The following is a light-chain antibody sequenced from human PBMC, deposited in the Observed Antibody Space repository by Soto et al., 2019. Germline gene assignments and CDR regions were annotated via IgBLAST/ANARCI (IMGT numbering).Light chain of an antibody. J-gene: IGKJ1*01. CDR1: QSVSSN. CDR2: GAS. CDR3: QQYNNWPRT. Sequence: EIVMTQSPATLSVSPGERATLSCRASQSVSSNLAWYQQKPGQAPRLLIYGASTRATGIPARFSRSGSGTDFTLTISSLQSEDFAFYYCQQYNNWPRTFGQGTKVEIK. V-gene: IGKV3-15*01.